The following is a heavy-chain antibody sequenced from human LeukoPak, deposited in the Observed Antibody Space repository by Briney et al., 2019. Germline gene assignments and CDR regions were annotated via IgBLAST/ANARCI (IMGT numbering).Heavy chain of an antibody. CDR1: GYTFSRYY. CDR2: LNPNSGGT. Sequence: ASVKVSCKASGYTFSRYYMHWVRQAPGQGLEWMGRLNPNSGGTNYPQKFQGRVTMTRDTSTSTAYMELSRLTSDDTAVYYCARHASGYDYENNWFDPWGQGTLVTVSS. D-gene: IGHD5-12*01. J-gene: IGHJ5*02. CDR3: ARHASGYDYENNWFDP. V-gene: IGHV1-2*06.